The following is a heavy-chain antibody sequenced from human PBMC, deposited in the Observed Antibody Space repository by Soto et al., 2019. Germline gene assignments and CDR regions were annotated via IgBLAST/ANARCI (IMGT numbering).Heavy chain of an antibody. CDR1: GFSLTTSGVG. J-gene: IGHJ4*02. D-gene: IGHD3-10*01. CDR2: IYCDDNK. CDR3: AHHPYYGLGSYSFDY. Sequence: QITLKESGPTLVRPTQTLTLTCTFSGFSLTTSGVGVGWIRERQVKVLEWLAGIYCDDNKSYSSSLKSRLTTTKDTYNNQVVLTMTHMDPVDTATYYCAHHPYYGLGSYSFDYWGQGTLVTVSS. V-gene: IGHV2-5*02.